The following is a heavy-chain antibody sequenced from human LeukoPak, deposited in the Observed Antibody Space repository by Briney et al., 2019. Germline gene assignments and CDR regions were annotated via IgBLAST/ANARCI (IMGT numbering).Heavy chain of an antibody. CDR3: ARGFGYSYGRGYDY. CDR2: IYYSGST. J-gene: IGHJ4*02. CDR1: NGSITNYY. D-gene: IGHD5-18*01. V-gene: IGHV4-59*01. Sequence: PSETLSLTCTVSNGSITNYYWSWIRQPPGKGLEWIGYIYYSGSTNYNPSLKSRVTISVATSMNQFSLRLTSVSAADTAVYYCARGFGYSYGRGYDYWGQGTLVTVSS.